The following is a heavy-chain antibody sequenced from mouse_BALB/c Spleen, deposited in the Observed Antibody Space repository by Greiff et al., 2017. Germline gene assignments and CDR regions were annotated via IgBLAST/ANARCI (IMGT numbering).Heavy chain of an antibody. Sequence: VKLMESGAELARPGASVKMSCKASGYTFTSYTMHWVKQRPGQGLEWIGYINPSSGYTNYNQKFKDKATLTADKSSSTAYMQLSSLTSEDSAVYYCARPIYYGYDGFAYWGQGTLVTVSA. CDR3: ARPIYYGYDGFAY. D-gene: IGHD2-2*01. J-gene: IGHJ3*01. CDR1: GYTFTSYT. CDR2: INPSSGYT. V-gene: IGHV1-4*01.